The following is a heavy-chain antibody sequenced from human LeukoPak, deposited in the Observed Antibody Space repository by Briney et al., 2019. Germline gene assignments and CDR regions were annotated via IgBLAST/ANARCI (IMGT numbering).Heavy chain of an antibody. J-gene: IGHJ4*02. Sequence: SETLSLTCTVSGGSISSYYWSWIPQPAGKGLEWIGRIYTSGSTNYNPSLKSRVTMSVDTSKNQFSLKLSSVTAADTAVYYCASSSALYGDPAILDDWGQGILVTVSS. CDR1: GGSISSYY. D-gene: IGHD4-17*01. CDR2: IYTSGST. CDR3: ASSSALYGDPAILDD. V-gene: IGHV4-4*07.